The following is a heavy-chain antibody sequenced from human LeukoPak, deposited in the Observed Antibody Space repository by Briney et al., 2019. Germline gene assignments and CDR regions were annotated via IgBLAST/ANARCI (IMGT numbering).Heavy chain of an antibody. Sequence: PGGSLRLPCSVSGFTFSTYVMHWVRQAPGKGLEYVSAISSNGDNTYYADSVKGRFTISRDNSKNMLYLQMSSLRADDTAVYYCVRGTGYWGQGTLVTVSS. CDR2: ISSNGDNT. J-gene: IGHJ4*02. CDR3: VRGTGY. CDR1: GFTFSTYV. V-gene: IGHV3-64D*06.